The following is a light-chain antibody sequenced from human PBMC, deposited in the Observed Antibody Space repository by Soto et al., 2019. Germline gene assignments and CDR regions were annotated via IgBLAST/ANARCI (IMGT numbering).Light chain of an antibody. Sequence: DIQMTQSPSSLSASVGDSVTISCQASQDINNFLNWYQQKPGKPPQLLIYDAYTLEKWVPSRFSGAGSGADFSFTISNLQPEDSATYYCQQYEDLPLTFGQGTKVEIK. CDR3: QQYEDLPLT. V-gene: IGKV1-33*01. CDR2: DAY. J-gene: IGKJ1*01. CDR1: QDINNF.